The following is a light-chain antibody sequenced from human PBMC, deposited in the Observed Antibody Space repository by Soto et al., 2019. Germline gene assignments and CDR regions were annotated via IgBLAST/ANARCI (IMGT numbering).Light chain of an antibody. CDR1: SSDVGGYNY. V-gene: IGLV2-14*01. J-gene: IGLJ2*01. Sequence: QSVLTQPASVSGSTGQSITISCTGTSSDVGGYNYVSWYQQHPGKAPKLMIYDVSNRPSGVSNRFSGSKSGNTASLSISGLQAEDEADYYCSSYTSSSTPHVVFGGGTKVTVL. CDR3: SSYTSSSTPHVV. CDR2: DVS.